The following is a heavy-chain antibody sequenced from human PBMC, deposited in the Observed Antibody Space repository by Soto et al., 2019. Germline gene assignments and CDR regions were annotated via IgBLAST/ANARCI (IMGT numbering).Heavy chain of an antibody. D-gene: IGHD2-2*01. V-gene: IGHV3-9*01. J-gene: IGHJ4*02. CDR2: IRWNSGSI. CDR1: GFTFDDYA. CDR3: AKTEGYCSSTSCSAVFDY. Sequence: EVQLVESGGGLVQPGRSLRLSCAASGFTFDDYAMHWVRQAPGKGLEWVSGIRWNSGSIGYADSVKGRFTISRDNAKNSLYLQMNSLRAEDTALYYCAKTEGYCSSTSCSAVFDYWGQGTLVTVSS.